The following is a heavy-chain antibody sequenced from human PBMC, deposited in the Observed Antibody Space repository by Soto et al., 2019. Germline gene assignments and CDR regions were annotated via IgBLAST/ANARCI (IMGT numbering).Heavy chain of an antibody. D-gene: IGHD2-8*01. CDR2: IYPGDSDT. CDR3: ARNAGRGVAQEY. CDR1: GYIFTSYF. V-gene: IGHV5-51*01. J-gene: IGHJ4*02. Sequence: GDSLNISCKFSGYIFTSYFIFFVRQMPGKGLEWMGIIYPGDSDTRYSPSFQVHVTISADKSISTAYLQWSSLKASDTAMYYCARNAGRGVAQEYWGQGTLVTVSS.